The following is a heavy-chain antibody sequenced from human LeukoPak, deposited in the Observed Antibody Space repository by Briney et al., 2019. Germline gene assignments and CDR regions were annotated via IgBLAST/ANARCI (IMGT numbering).Heavy chain of an antibody. CDR1: DGSFSGYY. CDR3: ATSTYYYDSSGHRPLGY. Sequence: SETLSLTCAVYDGSFSGYYWSWIRQPPGKGLEWIGEINHSGSTNYNPSLKSRVTISIDTSKNQFSLKLSSVTAADTAVYYCATSTYYYDSSGHRPLGYWGQGTLVTVSS. J-gene: IGHJ4*02. CDR2: INHSGST. D-gene: IGHD3-22*01. V-gene: IGHV4-34*01.